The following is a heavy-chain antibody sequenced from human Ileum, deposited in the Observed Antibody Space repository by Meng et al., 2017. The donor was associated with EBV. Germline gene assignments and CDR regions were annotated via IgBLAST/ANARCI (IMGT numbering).Heavy chain of an antibody. CDR2: INHSGST. J-gene: IGHJ4*02. Sequence: QVQLQQWGAGLLNPSESLSLTCAVYGGSFTGYYWTWIRQPPGKGLEWIGEINHSGSTNYNPSLKSRVTTSVDKNPFSLKLSSVTAADTAVYYCARGFYTYCSSCFDYWGQGTLVTVSS. CDR3: ARGFYTYCSSCFDY. D-gene: IGHD6-13*01. CDR1: GGSFTGYY. V-gene: IGHV4-34*01.